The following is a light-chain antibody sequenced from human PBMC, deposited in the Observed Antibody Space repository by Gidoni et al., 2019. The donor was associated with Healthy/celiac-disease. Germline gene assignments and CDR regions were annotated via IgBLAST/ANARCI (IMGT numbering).Light chain of an antibody. Sequence: DIQMTQSPSSLSASVGDRVTITCQASQDISNYLNWYQQKPGKAPKLLIYDASNLETGVPSRFSGSGSGTDFTFTISSLQPEDIATYYCQQYDNLPPPFTFGPGTKVEIK. CDR2: DAS. CDR1: QDISNY. J-gene: IGKJ3*01. V-gene: IGKV1-33*01. CDR3: QQYDNLPPPFT.